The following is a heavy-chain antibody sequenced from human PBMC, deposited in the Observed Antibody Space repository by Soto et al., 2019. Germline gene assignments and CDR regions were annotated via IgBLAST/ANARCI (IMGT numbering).Heavy chain of an antibody. CDR3: ARVGLTGTTSKDAFDI. Sequence: QVQLVQSGAEVKKPGSSVKVSCKASGGTFSSYTISWVRQAPGQGLEWMGRIIPILGIANYAQKFQGRVTIAADKSTSTAYMELSSLRSEDTAVYYCARVGLTGTTSKDAFDIWGQGTMVTVSS. D-gene: IGHD1-20*01. J-gene: IGHJ3*02. V-gene: IGHV1-69*02. CDR2: IIPILGIA. CDR1: GGTFSSYT.